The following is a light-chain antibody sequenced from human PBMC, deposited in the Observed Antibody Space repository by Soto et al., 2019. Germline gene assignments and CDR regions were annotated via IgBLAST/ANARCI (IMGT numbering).Light chain of an antibody. CDR1: QSISSY. Sequence: DIQMTQSPSSLSASVGDRVTITCRASQSISSYLNWYQQKPGKAPKLLIYAASSLQSGLPSRFSGSGSGTDYTLTISSLQPEDFATYYCQQSYSTPLTLGGGTKVEIK. CDR2: AAS. J-gene: IGKJ4*01. CDR3: QQSYSTPLT. V-gene: IGKV1-39*01.